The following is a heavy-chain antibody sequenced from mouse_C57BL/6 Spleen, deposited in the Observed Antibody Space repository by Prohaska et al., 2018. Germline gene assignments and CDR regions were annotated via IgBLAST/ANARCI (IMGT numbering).Heavy chain of an antibody. D-gene: IGHD2-1*01. J-gene: IGHJ4*01. CDR3: AKLYYGNYYAMDY. Sequence: LVAPSQSLSITCTVSGFSLTSYGVAWVRQPPGKGLEWLGVIWGGGSTNYNSALMSRLSISKDNSKSQVFLKMNSLQTDDTAMYYCAKLYYGNYYAMDYWGQGTSVTVSS. CDR2: IWGGGST. CDR1: GFSLTSYG. V-gene: IGHV2-9*01.